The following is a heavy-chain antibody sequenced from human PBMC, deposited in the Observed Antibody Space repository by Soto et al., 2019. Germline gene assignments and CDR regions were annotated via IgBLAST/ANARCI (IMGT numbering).Heavy chain of an antibody. CDR2: ISYDGSNK. CDR3: AKNQFMGIAALGY. CDR1: GFTFSSYG. D-gene: IGHD6-13*01. V-gene: IGHV3-30*18. J-gene: IGHJ4*02. Sequence: GGSLRLSCAASGFTFSSYGMHWVRQAPGKGLEWVAVISYDGSNKYYADSVKGRFTISRDNSKNTLYLQMNSLRAEDTAVYYCAKNQFMGIAALGYWGQGTLVTVSS.